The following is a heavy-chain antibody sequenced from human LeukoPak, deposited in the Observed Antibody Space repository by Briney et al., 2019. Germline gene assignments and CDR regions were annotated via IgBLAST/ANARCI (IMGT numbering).Heavy chain of an antibody. CDR3: ARNVAV. CDR1: GGSISSGSNS. CDR2: IYTSGST. Sequence: PSETLSLTCTVSGGSISSGSNSWSWIRQPAGKGLEWIGRIYTSGSTNYNPSLKSRVTISVDTSKNQFSLKLSSVTAADTAVYFCARNVAVWGQGTLVTVSS. D-gene: IGHD2-21*01. V-gene: IGHV4-61*02. J-gene: IGHJ4*02.